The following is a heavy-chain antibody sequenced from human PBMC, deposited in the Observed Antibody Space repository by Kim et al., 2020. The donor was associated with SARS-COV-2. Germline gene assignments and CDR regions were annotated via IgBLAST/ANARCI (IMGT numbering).Heavy chain of an antibody. Sequence: GGSLRLSCAASGFTFSSYAMSWVRQAPGKGLEWVSAISGSGGSTYYADSVKGRFTISRDNSKNTLYLQMNSLRAEDTAVYYCAKDLQLGGYSYGYPIYYFYYRGQGTLVTVSS. D-gene: IGHD5-18*01. CDR2: ISGSGGST. CDR3: AKDLQLGGYSYGYPIYYFYY. J-gene: IGHJ4*02. V-gene: IGHV3-23*01. CDR1: GFTFSSYA.